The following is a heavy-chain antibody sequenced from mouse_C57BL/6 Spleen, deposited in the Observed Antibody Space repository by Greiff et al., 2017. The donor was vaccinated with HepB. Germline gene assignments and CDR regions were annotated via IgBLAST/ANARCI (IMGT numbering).Heavy chain of an antibody. V-gene: IGHV1-54*01. D-gene: IGHD1-1*01. CDR2: INPGSGGT. CDR1: GYAFTNYL. J-gene: IGHJ1*03. Sequence: QVQLQQSGAELVRPGTSVKVSCKASGYAFTNYLIEWVKQRPGQGLEWIGVINPGSGGTNYNEKFKGKATLTADKSSSTAYMQLSSLTSEDSAVYFCARSGYYYGLWYFDVWGTGTTVTVSS. CDR3: ARSGYYYGLWYFDV.